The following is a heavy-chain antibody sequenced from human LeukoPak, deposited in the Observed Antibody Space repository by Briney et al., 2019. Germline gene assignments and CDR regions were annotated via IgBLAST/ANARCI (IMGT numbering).Heavy chain of an antibody. CDR3: ARLKGS. V-gene: IGHV3-74*01. CDR2: INTDGSST. J-gene: IGHJ5*02. CDR1: GFTFSSYW. Sequence: PGGSQRLSCAASGFTFSSYWMHWVRQAPGNGLVWVSRINTDGSSTDYADSVKGRFTISRDNAKNTLYLQMNSLRAEDTAVYYCARLKGSWGQGTLVTVSS.